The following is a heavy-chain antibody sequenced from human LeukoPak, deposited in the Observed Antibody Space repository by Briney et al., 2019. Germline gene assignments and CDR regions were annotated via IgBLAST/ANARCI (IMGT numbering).Heavy chain of an antibody. Sequence: SETLSLTCAVYGGSFSGYYWSWIRQPPGKGLEWIGEINHSGGTNYNPSLKSRVTISVDTSKNQFSLKLSSVTAADTAVYYCARSGYSYGYNFDYWGQGTLVTVSS. V-gene: IGHV4-34*01. D-gene: IGHD5-18*01. J-gene: IGHJ4*02. CDR3: ARSGYSYGYNFDY. CDR1: GGSFSGYY. CDR2: INHSGGT.